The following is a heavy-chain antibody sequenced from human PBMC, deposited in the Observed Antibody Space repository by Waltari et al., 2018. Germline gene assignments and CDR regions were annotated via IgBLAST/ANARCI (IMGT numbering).Heavy chain of an antibody. CDR3: ARDRWLQSRGYFDY. Sequence: QVQLVESGGGVVEPGRSLRLTCAASGFIFRDHGMHWVRQAPGKGLEWVASISYDGYNKNYGDSVKGRFTISRDNSAKTLHLQMSSLTTEDTAVYYCARDRWLQSRGYFDYWGQETQVTVSS. V-gene: IGHV3-30*03. J-gene: IGHJ4*02. CDR1: GFIFRDHG. D-gene: IGHD3-9*01. CDR2: ISYDGYNK.